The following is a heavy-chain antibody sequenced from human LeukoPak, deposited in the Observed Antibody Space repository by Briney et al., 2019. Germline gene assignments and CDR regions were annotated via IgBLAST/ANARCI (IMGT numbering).Heavy chain of an antibody. CDR3: ARGGSIAVAACDY. D-gene: IGHD6-19*01. J-gene: IGHJ4*02. CDR2: IYHSGST. V-gene: IGHV4-30-2*01. CDR1: GGSISSGGYS. Sequence: PSETLSLTCAVSGGSISSGGYSWSWIRQPPGKGLEWIGYIYHSGSTYYNPSLKSRVTISVDRSKNQFSLKLSSVTAADTAVYYCARGGSIAVAACDYWGQGTLVTVSS.